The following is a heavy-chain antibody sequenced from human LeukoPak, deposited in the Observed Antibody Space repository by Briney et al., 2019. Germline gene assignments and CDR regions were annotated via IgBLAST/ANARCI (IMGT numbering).Heavy chain of an antibody. CDR1: GHAFSRFW. CDR2: INEDGSKK. CDR3: ASGGHLDY. D-gene: IGHD3-16*01. V-gene: IGHV3-7*03. J-gene: IGHJ4*02. Sequence: GGSLRLSCAASGHAFSRFWMSWVRQAPGKGMEWVANINEDGSKKNYVDSVRGRFTISRDNAKDSLYLQMNSLRAEDTAVYYCASGGHLDYWGQGTPVTVSS.